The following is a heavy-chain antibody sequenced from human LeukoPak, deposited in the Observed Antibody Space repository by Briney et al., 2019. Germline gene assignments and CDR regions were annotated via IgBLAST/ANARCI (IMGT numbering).Heavy chain of an antibody. CDR3: ARGSMVRGV. Sequence: KPSETLSLTCAVYGGSFSGYYWSWIRQPPGKGLEWIGEINHSGSTNYNPSLKSRVIISVDTSKNQFSLKLSSVTAADTAVYYCARGSMVRGVWGQGTLVTVST. J-gene: IGHJ4*02. V-gene: IGHV4-34*01. D-gene: IGHD3-10*01. CDR2: INHSGST. CDR1: GGSFSGYY.